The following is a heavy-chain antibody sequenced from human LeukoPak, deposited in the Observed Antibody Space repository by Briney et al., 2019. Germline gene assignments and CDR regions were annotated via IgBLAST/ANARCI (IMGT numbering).Heavy chain of an antibody. CDR2: IYYSGST. CDR1: GYSISSGYY. Sequence: SETLSLTCTVSGYSISSGYYWGSIRQPPGKGLEWIEYIYYSGSTNYNPSLKSRVTISADTSKNQFSLKLSSVTAADTAVYYCARENGDSSVGFDFWGQGTLVTVSS. D-gene: IGHD3-22*01. CDR3: ARENGDSSVGFDF. V-gene: IGHV4-61*01. J-gene: IGHJ4*02.